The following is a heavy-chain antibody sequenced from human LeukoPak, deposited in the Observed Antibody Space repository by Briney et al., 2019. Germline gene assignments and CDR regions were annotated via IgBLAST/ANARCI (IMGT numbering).Heavy chain of an antibody. J-gene: IGHJ5*02. CDR1: GGSISNYY. D-gene: IGHD6-6*01. CDR3: ARGRTYRSSSWFDP. Sequence: SETLSLTCAVSGGSISNYYWSWIRQPPGKGLEWIGYISYSGNTNYNPSLKSRVTISVDTSKNQFSLKLSSVTAADTAVYYCARGRTYRSSSWFDPWGQGTLVTVSS. CDR2: ISYSGNT. V-gene: IGHV4-59*01.